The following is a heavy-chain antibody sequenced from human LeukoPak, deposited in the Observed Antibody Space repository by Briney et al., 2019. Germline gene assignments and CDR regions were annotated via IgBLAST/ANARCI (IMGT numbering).Heavy chain of an antibody. CDR3: ARGYSATYGRFDP. D-gene: IGHD1-26*01. CDR2: IYYTGNT. J-gene: IGHJ5*02. CDR1: GGSISSYY. V-gene: IGHV4-59*01. Sequence: SETLSLTCTVSGGSISSYYWSWIRQPPGRGLEWIGYIYYTGNTNYNPSLKSRVTISVDTSKNQFSLKLTSVTAADTAVHFCARGYSATYGRFDPWGQGTLVTVSS.